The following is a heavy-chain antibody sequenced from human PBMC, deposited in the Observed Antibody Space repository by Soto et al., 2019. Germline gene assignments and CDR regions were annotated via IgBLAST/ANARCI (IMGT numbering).Heavy chain of an antibody. CDR1: GFPFSSHS. J-gene: IGHJ4*02. V-gene: IGHV3-21*06. D-gene: IGHD3-10*01. CDR3: ARDTNFYASGSGVDY. CDR2: ITSSSNYI. Sequence: EVQLLQSGGGLVKPGGSLRLSCAASGFPFSSHSMNWVRQAPGKGLEWVSSITSSSNYIHYADSVKGRFTISRDNAQSSLYLEMNILRGEDTAVYYCARDTNFYASGSGVDYWGQGTLVTVSS.